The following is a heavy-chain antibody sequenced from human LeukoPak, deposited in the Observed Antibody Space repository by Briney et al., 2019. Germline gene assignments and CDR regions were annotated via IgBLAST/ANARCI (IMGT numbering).Heavy chain of an antibody. CDR2: INPSGGST. D-gene: IGHD3-22*01. J-gene: IGHJ3*02. CDR3: ARVADYYYDSSPYAFDI. Sequence: PLASVKVSCKASGYTFTSYYMHWVRQAPGQGLEWMGIINPSGGSTSYAQKFQGRVTMTRDMSTSTVYMELSSLRSEDTAVYYCARVADYYYDSSPYAFDIWGQGTMVTVSS. CDR1: GYTFTSYY. V-gene: IGHV1-46*01.